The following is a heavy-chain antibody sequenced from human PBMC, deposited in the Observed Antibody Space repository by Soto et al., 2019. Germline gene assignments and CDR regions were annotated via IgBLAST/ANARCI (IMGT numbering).Heavy chain of an antibody. V-gene: IGHV3-15*01. Sequence: PGGSLRLSCAASGFTFSNAWVSWVRQAPGKGLEWVGRIKSKADGGTTDYAAPVKGRFTISRDDSKNTLYLQMNSLKTEDTAVYYCTTAGHIPIIPLDYWGQGALVTVSS. CDR3: TTAGHIPIIPLDY. CDR1: GFTFSNAW. J-gene: IGHJ4*02. D-gene: IGHD2-21*01. CDR2: IKSKADGGTT.